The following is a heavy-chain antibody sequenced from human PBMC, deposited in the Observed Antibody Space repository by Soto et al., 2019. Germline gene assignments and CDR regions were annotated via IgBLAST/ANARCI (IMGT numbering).Heavy chain of an antibody. CDR1: GFTFSSYW. CDR2: INSDGSST. V-gene: IGHV3-74*01. J-gene: IGHJ4*02. Sequence: VGSLRLSGAASGFTFSSYWMHWVRQAPGKGLVWVSRINSDGSSTSYADSVKGRFTISRDNAKNTLYLQMNSLRAEDTAVYYCARDLGEAGWLVFDYWGQGTLVTVSS. CDR3: ARDLGEAGWLVFDY. D-gene: IGHD3-10*01.